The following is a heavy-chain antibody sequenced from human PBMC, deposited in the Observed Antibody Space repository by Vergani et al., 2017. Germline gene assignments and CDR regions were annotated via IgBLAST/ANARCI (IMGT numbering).Heavy chain of an antibody. CDR1: GGSFNDYW. J-gene: IGHJ4*02. Sequence: LLHHCCSLLLNPSETLSLTCAISGGSFNDYWWTWIRQPPGKGLEWIGEIRHDGITHYSPSLKSRVTISIDTSTHQFSLNLRSVTAADTAVYYCAREGYCTNVVCFTLFDVWGQGALVTVSS. CDR3: AREGYCTNVVCFTLFDV. D-gene: IGHD2-8*01. V-gene: IGHV4-34*01. CDR2: IRHDGIT.